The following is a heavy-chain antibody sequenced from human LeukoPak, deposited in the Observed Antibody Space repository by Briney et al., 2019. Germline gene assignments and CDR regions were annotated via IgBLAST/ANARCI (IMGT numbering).Heavy chain of an antibody. V-gene: IGHV1-2*02. Sequence: ASVKVSCKASGYTFTGYYMHWVRQAPGQGLEWMGWINPNSGGTNYAQKFQGRVTMTRDTSISTAYMELSSLRSEDTAVYYCARESAGSEVDYWGQGTLVTVSS. CDR3: ARESAGSEVDY. CDR2: INPNSGGT. J-gene: IGHJ4*02. CDR1: GYTFTGYY.